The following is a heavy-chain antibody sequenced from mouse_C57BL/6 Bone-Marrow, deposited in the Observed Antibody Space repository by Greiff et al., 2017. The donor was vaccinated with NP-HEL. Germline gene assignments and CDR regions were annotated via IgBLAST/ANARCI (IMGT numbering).Heavy chain of an antibody. CDR2: ISSGGDYI. CDR1: GFTFSSYA. D-gene: IGHD2-2*01. J-gene: IGHJ4*01. CDR3: TREGSLGGYDRDYAMDY. V-gene: IGHV5-9-1*02. Sequence: EVKLVESGEGLVKPGGSLKLSCAASGFTFSSYAMSWVRQTPEKRLEWVAYISSGGDYIYYADTVKGRFTISRDNARNTLYLQMSSLKSEDTAMYYCTREGSLGGYDRDYAMDYWGQGTSVTVSS.